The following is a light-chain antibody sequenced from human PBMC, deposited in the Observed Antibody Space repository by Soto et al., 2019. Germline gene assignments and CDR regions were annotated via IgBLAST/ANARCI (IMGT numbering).Light chain of an antibody. CDR3: SSFTSSTTRV. J-gene: IGLJ1*01. CDR2: DVS. CDR1: SSDVGGYDY. V-gene: IGLV2-14*01. Sequence: QSVLTQPASVSGSPGQSITISCTGSSSDVGGYDYVSWYQQYPGKAPKLMIYDVSNRPSGVSIRFSGSKSGNTASLTISGLQADDEADYYCSSFTSSTTRVFGTGTKVTVL.